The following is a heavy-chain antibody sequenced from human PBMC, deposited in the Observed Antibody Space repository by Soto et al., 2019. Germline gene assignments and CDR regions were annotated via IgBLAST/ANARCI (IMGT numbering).Heavy chain of an antibody. V-gene: IGHV4-59*01. Sequence: QVQLQESGPGLVKPSETLSLTCTVSGGSISSYYWSWIRQPPGKGLEWIGYIYYSGSTNYNPSLKRRVTISVDTSKNQFSLKLSSVTAADTAVYYCAREVPSSSWRPPTYNWFDPWGQGTLVTVSS. CDR3: AREVPSSSWRPPTYNWFDP. J-gene: IGHJ5*02. D-gene: IGHD6-13*01. CDR1: GGSISSYY. CDR2: IYYSGST.